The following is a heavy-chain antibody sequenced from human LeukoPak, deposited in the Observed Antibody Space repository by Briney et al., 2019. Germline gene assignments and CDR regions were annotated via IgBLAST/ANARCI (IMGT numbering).Heavy chain of an antibody. Sequence: SGPLLLKPPPPLTFTFTISGFSLTTRGMSVSWIRQPPGQALEWLTPLVWYDDTFYRTSLKTRLTSCRDTSINRVVLRMTDMDPVDTATYYCARARLKGGAYGSSFEHWGQGTLVAVSS. CDR2: LVWYDDT. D-gene: IGHD3-10*01. CDR3: ARARLKGGAYGSSFEH. J-gene: IGHJ4*02. CDR1: GFSLTTRGMS. V-gene: IGHV2-70*16.